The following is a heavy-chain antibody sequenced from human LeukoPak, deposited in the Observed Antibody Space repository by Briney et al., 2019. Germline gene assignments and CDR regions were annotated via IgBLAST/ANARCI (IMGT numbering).Heavy chain of an antibody. Sequence: SETLSLTCTVSGGSISSYYWSWIRQPPGKGLEWIGYIYYSGSTNYNPSLKSRVTISVDTSKNQFSLKLSSVTAADTAVYYCAGQAVAVAGTFWFDPWGQGTLVTVSS. CDR1: GGSISSYY. J-gene: IGHJ5*02. V-gene: IGHV4-59*08. CDR3: AGQAVAVAGTFWFDP. CDR2: IYYSGST. D-gene: IGHD6-19*01.